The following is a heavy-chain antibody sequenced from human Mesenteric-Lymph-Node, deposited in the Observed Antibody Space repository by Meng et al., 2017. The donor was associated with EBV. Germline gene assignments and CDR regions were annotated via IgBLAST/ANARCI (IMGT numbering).Heavy chain of an antibody. CDR1: GGSISSGGYS. V-gene: IGHV4-30-2*01. D-gene: IGHD2-15*01. J-gene: IGHJ4*02. CDR3: ARVGYCSGGSCSFRYFDY. Sequence: QLQLQESGSGLVKPSQTLSLTCAVSGGSISSGGYSWSWIRQPPGKGLEWIGYIYHSGSTYYNPSLKSRVTISVDRSKNQFSLKLSSVTAADTAVYYCARVGYCSGGSCSFRYFDYWGQGILVTVSS. CDR2: IYHSGST.